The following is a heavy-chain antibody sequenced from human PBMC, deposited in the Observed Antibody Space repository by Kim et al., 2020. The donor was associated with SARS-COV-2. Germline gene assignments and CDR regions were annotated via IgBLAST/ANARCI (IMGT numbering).Heavy chain of an antibody. D-gene: IGHD7-27*01. CDR2: ISSISSTI. CDR3: ARRGNLGWYFDF. J-gene: IGHJ2*01. CDR1: GFTFSSYS. V-gene: IGHV3-48*04. Sequence: GGSLRLSCAASGFTFSSYSMNWVRQAPGKGLEWVSYISSISSTIYYADSVKGRFTISRDTAKHSPYLQMNSLRAEDTAVYYCARRGNLGWYFDFWGRGT.